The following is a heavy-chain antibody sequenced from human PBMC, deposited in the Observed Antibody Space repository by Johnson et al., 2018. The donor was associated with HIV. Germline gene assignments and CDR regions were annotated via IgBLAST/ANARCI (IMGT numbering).Heavy chain of an antibody. V-gene: IGHV3-30*03. CDR1: EFTFSSYA. Sequence: QVQLVEAGGGVVQPGKSLRLSCAASEFTFSSYAMHWVSQAPGKGLEWVAVISYDGSNKYYADSVKGRFTISKDNSENTLYLQMNSLKAEDTAVYYCASLSDDAFDFWGQGTMVIVSS. J-gene: IGHJ3*01. CDR3: ASLSDDAFDF. CDR2: ISYDGSNK.